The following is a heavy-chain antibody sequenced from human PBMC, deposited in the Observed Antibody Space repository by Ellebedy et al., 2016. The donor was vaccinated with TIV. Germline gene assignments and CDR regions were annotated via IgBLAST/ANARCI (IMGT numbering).Heavy chain of an antibody. V-gene: IGHV1-18*01. CDR1: GYTFTSYG. J-gene: IGHJ3*02. CDR3: ARDLSWGDGYNQNIPDAFDI. D-gene: IGHD5-24*01. CDR2: ISAYNGNT. Sequence: ASVKVSXXASGYTFTSYGISWVRQAPGQGLEWMGWISAYNGNTNYAQKLQGRVTMTTDTSTSTAYMELRSLRSDDTAVYYCARDLSWGDGYNQNIPDAFDIWGQGTMVTVSS.